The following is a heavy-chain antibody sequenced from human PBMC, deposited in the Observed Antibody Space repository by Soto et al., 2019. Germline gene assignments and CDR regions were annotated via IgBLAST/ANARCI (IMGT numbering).Heavy chain of an antibody. V-gene: IGHV4-39*01. J-gene: IGHJ4*02. CDR2: IYYSGST. Sequence: SETLSLTCTVSGGSISSSSYYWGWIRQPPGKGLEWIGSIYYSGSTYYNPSLKSRVTISVDTSKNQFSLKLSSVTAADTAVYYCARTNSMRQWYLRGSADYWGQGTLVTVSS. CDR3: ARTNSMRQWYLRGSADY. CDR1: GGSISSSSYY. D-gene: IGHD2-15*01.